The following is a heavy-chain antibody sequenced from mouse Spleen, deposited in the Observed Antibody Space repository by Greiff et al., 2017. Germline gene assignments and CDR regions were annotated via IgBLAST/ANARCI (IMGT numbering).Heavy chain of an antibody. CDR1: GYTFTSYT. J-gene: IGHJ2*01. V-gene: IGHV1-4*01. D-gene: IGHD4-1*01. CDR3: ARRGNWDGIDY. CDR2: INPSSGYT. Sequence: QVQLQQSGAELARPGASVKMSCKASGYTFTSYTMHWVNQRPGQGLEWIGYINPSSGYTKYNQKFKDKATLTADKSSSTAYMQLSSLTSEDSAVEYCARRGNWDGIDYWGQGTTLTVSA.